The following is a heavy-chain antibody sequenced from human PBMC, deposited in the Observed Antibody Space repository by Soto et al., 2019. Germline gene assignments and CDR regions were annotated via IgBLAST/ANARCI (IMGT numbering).Heavy chain of an antibody. CDR1: GFIFSSYA. J-gene: IGHJ5*02. V-gene: IGHV3-23*01. CDR3: ARDLGSWYGLFDP. Sequence: EVQLLESGGDLVQPGGSLRLSCAASGFIFSSYAMSWFRQAPGKGLEWVSVISASGGTTLYADTVKGRFTVSRDNPKNTLYLQMNSLRADDTAVYHCARDLGSWYGLFDPWGQGTLVTVSS. D-gene: IGHD6-13*01. CDR2: ISASGGTT.